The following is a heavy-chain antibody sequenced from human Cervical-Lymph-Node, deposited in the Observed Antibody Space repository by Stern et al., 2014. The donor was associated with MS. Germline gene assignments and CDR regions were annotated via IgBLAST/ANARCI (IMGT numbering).Heavy chain of an antibody. CDR2: IYNSGAT. V-gene: IGHV4-31*03. CDR3: ASRWSGTYYGQNWFDP. D-gene: IGHD1-26*01. J-gene: IGHJ5*02. CDR1: GDSITSGGHY. Sequence: VQLLESGPGLVKPSQTLSLTCTVSGDSITSGGHYWSWIRQHPGKGLEWIGYIYNSGATFYNPSPKGRVTISLDTSKNQLSLQLSSVTAADTAIYYCASRWSGTYYGQNWFDPWGQGILVTVST.